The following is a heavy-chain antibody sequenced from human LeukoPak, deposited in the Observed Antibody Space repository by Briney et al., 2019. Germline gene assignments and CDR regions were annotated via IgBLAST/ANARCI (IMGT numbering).Heavy chain of an antibody. J-gene: IGHJ4*02. CDR2: IYYSGST. V-gene: IGHV4-39*01. D-gene: IGHD6-13*01. CDR3: ASLAAAGGTRIIDY. CDR1: GGSISSSSYY. Sequence: PSETLSLTCTVSGGSISSSSYYWGWIRQPPGKGLEWIGSIYYSGSTYYNPSLKSRVTISVDTSKNQFSLKLSSVTAADTAVYYCASLAAAGGTRIIDYWGQGTLVTVSS.